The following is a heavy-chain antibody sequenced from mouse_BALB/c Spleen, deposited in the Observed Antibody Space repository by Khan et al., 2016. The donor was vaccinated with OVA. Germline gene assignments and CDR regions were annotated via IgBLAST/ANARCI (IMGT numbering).Heavy chain of an antibody. Sequence: VQLQQSGPGLVKPSQSLSLTCSVTGYSITSGYFWNWIRQFPGNELEWMGYIRFDGSNNYNPSLSNRISITRDTSKNQFFLKLNSVTPEDTSTYYCARGGSSGPAWFTYWGHGTLVTVSA. CDR1: GYSITSGYF. V-gene: IGHV3-6*02. J-gene: IGHJ3*01. CDR3: ARGGSSGPAWFTY. D-gene: IGHD3-1*01. CDR2: IRFDGSN.